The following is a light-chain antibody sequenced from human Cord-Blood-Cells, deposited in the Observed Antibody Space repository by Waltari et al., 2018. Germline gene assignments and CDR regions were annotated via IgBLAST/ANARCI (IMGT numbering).Light chain of an antibody. Sequence: QSALTQPASVSGSPGQSITISCTGTSSDVGGYNYVSWYQQHPGIAPKLMIYEVSNRPSGVSKRFSGSKSGNTASLTISGLQAGDEADYYCSSYTSSSTLVFGTGTKVTVL. CDR2: EVS. CDR1: SSDVGGYNY. J-gene: IGLJ1*01. V-gene: IGLV2-14*01. CDR3: SSYTSSSTLV.